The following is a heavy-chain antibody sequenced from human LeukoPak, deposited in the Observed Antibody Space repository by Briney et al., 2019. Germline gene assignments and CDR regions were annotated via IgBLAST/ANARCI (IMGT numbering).Heavy chain of an antibody. V-gene: IGHV4-4*07. J-gene: IGHJ6*02. CDR3: ARESYRWYVHNYYYYGMDA. Sequence: PSETLSLTCTVSGGSISTYYWSWIRQPAGKGLEWIGRIYTSGSTNYNPSLKSRVTMSVDTSKNQFSLKLSSVTAADTAVYYCARESYRWYVHNYYYYGMDAWGQGTTVTVSS. D-gene: IGHD6-13*01. CDR2: IYTSGST. CDR1: GGSISTYY.